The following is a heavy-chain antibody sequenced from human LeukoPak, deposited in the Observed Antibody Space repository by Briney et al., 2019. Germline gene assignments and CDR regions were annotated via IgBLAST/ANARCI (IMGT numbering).Heavy chain of an antibody. CDR3: ARDLLLAVAGPNWYFDL. D-gene: IGHD6-19*01. CDR1: GFTFSSYW. CDR2: IKQDGSEK. J-gene: IGHJ2*01. Sequence: GGSLRLSCAASGFTFSSYWMSWVRQAPGKGLEWVANIKQDGSEKYYVDSVKGRFTISRDNAKNSLYLQMNSLRAEDTAVYYCARDLLLAVAGPNWYFDLWGRGTLVTVSS. V-gene: IGHV3-7*01.